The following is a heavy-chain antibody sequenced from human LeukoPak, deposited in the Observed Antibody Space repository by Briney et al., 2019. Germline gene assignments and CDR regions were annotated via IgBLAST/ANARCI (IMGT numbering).Heavy chain of an antibody. CDR3: ARELGYCSSSSCYTSLDAFDI. V-gene: IGHV3-7*01. Sequence: PGGSLRLSCAASGFTFSSHCMNWARQAPGKGLEWVANINQDGSEKYYVDSVKGRFTISRDNAENLLYLQMNSLRAEDTAVYYCARELGYCSSSSCYTSLDAFDIWGQGTMVTVSS. CDR2: INQDGSEK. J-gene: IGHJ3*02. CDR1: GFTFSSHC. D-gene: IGHD2-2*02.